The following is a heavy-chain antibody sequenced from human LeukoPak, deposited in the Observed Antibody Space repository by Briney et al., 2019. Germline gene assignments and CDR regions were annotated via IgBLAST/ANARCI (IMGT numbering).Heavy chain of an antibody. CDR2: TSGSGGNT. CDR1: GFTFSSYS. J-gene: IGHJ4*02. CDR3: AKEYSGYDFDY. V-gene: IGHV3-23*01. Sequence: PGGSLRLSCAASGFTFSSYSMNWVRQAPGKGPEWVAATSGSGGNTYYADSVKGRFTISRDNSKNTLYLQMNSLRAEDTAVYYCAKEYSGYDFDYWGQGTLVTVSS. D-gene: IGHD5-12*01.